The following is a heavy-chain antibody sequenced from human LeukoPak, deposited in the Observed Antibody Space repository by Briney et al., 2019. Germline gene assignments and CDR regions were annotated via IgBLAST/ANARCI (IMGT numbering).Heavy chain of an antibody. CDR2: INHSGST. Sequence: PSETLSLTCAVYGGSFSGYYWSWIRQPPGKGLEWIGEINHSGSTNYNPSLKSRVTIPVDTSKNQFSLKLSSVTAADTAVYYCAKPPRQTYGDSLNGDAFDIWGQGTMVTVSS. CDR1: GGSFSGYY. V-gene: IGHV4-34*01. CDR3: AKPPRQTYGDSLNGDAFDI. J-gene: IGHJ3*02. D-gene: IGHD4-17*01.